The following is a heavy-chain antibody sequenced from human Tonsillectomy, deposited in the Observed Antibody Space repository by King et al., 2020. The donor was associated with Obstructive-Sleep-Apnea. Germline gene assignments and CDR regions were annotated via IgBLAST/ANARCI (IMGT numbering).Heavy chain of an antibody. CDR1: GVSIRNSRYY. CDR3: AKGIDGYTAAYLDY. J-gene: IGHJ4*02. V-gene: IGHV4-39*07. D-gene: IGHD5-24*01. CDR2: LYYSGTT. Sequence: QLQESGPRLVKPSETLSLTCTVSGVSIRNSRYYWGWIRQPPGEGLECIGTLYYSGTTYSNPSLKSRVTISPDTSKNQFLLKLTSVTAADTAVYYCAKGIDGYTAAYLDYWGQGTLVTVSS.